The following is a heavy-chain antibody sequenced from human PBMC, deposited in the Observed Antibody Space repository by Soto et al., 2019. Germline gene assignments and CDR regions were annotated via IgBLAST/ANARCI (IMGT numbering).Heavy chain of an antibody. CDR3: ARGKTHYYGSGSYGWFDP. D-gene: IGHD3-10*01. J-gene: IGHJ5*02. V-gene: IGHV1-69*01. CDR2: IIPIFGTA. Sequence: QVQLVQSEAKVKKPGASVKVSCKASGGTFSSYAISWVREAPGQGLEWMGGIIPIFGTANYAQKFQGRVTITADESTSTAYMELSSLRSEDTAVYYCARGKTHYYGSGSYGWFDPWGQGTLVTVSS. CDR1: GGTFSSYA.